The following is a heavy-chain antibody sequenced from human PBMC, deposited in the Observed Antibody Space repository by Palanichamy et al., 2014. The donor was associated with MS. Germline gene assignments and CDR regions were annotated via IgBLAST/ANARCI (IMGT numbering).Heavy chain of an antibody. CDR1: GFTFSSYW. D-gene: IGHD6-13*01. CDR2: IKKDGSEK. Sequence: EVQLVESGGGLVQPGGSLRLSCAASGFTFSSYWMSWVRQAPGKGLEWVANIKKDGSEKYYVDSAKGRFTIFRDNAKNSLSLQINSLRAEDTAVYHCARDVGAAGYGWYFDLWGRGTLVTVSS. J-gene: IGHJ2*01. V-gene: IGHV3-7*03. CDR3: ARDVGAAGYGWYFDL.